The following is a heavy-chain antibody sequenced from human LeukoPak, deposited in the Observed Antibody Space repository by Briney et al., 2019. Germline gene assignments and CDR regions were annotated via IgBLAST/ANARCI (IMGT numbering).Heavy chain of an antibody. Sequence: PSETLSLTCTVSGGSISSYHWSWIRQPPGKGLEWIGYIYYSGSTNYNPSLKSRVTISVDTSKNQFSLKLSSVTAADTAVYYCARLNYYLSDVWGKGTTVTVSS. CDR2: IYYSGST. J-gene: IGHJ6*04. D-gene: IGHD3-10*01. V-gene: IGHV4-59*01. CDR1: GGSISSYH. CDR3: ARLNYYLSDV.